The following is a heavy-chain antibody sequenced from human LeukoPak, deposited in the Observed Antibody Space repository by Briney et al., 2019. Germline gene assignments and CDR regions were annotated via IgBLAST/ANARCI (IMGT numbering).Heavy chain of an antibody. D-gene: IGHD3-22*01. J-gene: IGHJ4*02. V-gene: IGHV3-21*01. Sequence: PGGSLRLSCAASGLTFSSYSMNWVRQAPGKGLEWVSSISSSSSYIYYADSVKGRFTISRDNAKNSLYLQMNSLRAEDTAVYYCARGARVYYYDSSGYYYFDYWGQGTLVTVSS. CDR3: ARGARVYYYDSSGYYYFDY. CDR1: GLTFSSYS. CDR2: ISSSSSYI.